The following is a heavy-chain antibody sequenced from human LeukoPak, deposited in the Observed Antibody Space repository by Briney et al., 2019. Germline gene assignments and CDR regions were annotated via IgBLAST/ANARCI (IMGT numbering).Heavy chain of an antibody. V-gene: IGHV1-2*02. CDR2: MNPNSGGT. CDR3: ARGLYGGNSKVGDY. J-gene: IGHJ4*02. Sequence: ASVKVSCKASGYTFTSYDINWVRQATGQGLEWMGWMNPNSGGTNYAQKFQGRVTMTRDTSISTAYMELSRLRSDDTAVYYCARGLYGGNSKVGDYWGQGTLVTVSS. CDR1: GYTFTSYD. D-gene: IGHD4-23*01.